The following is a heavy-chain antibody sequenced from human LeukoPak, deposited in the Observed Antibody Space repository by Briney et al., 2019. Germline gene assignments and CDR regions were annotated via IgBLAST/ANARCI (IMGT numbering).Heavy chain of an antibody. J-gene: IGHJ3*02. D-gene: IGHD2-15*01. Sequence: ASVKVSCKASGYTFTGYYIHWVRQAPGQGLEWMGWINPNSGGTNYAQKFQGRVTMTRDTSISTAYMELSRLRSDDTAVYYCARAPSRYCSGGSCYPGAFDIWGQGTMVTVSS. CDR1: GYTFTGYY. V-gene: IGHV1-2*02. CDR3: ARAPSRYCSGGSCYPGAFDI. CDR2: INPNSGGT.